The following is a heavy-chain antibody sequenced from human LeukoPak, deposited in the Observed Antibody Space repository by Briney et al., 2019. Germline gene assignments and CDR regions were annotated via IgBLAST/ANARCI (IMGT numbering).Heavy chain of an antibody. V-gene: IGHV3-30*02. CDR3: AREDYDILTGPGYYFDY. D-gene: IGHD3-9*01. CDR1: GFTFSSYG. Sequence: PGGSLRLSCAASGFTFSSYGMHWVRQAPGKGLEWVAFIRYDGSNKYYADSVKGRFTISRDNAKNSLYLQMNSLRAEDTAVYYCAREDYDILTGPGYYFDYWGQGTLVTVSS. CDR2: IRYDGSNK. J-gene: IGHJ4*02.